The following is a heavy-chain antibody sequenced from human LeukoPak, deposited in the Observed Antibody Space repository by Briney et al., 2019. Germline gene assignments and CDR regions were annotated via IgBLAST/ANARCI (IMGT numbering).Heavy chain of an antibody. CDR3: ARDGSGGSSGYLS. CDR1: GFTFSSYS. V-gene: IGHV3-48*04. CDR2: ISSSSSTI. Sequence: GGSLRLSCAASGFTFSSYSMNWVRQAPGKGLEWVSYISSSSSTIYYADSVKGRFTISRDNAKNSLYLQMNSLRAEDTAVYYCARDGSGGSSGYLSWGQGTLVTVSS. D-gene: IGHD3-22*01. J-gene: IGHJ5*02.